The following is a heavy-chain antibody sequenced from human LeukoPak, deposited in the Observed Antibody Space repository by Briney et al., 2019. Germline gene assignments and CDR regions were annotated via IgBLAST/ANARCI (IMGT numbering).Heavy chain of an antibody. J-gene: IGHJ6*03. CDR1: GFTFSSYA. Sequence: PGGSLRLSCAASGFTFSSYAMHWVRQAPGKGLEGVAFIRYDGSNKYYADSVKGRFTISRDNSKNTLYLQMNSLRAEDTAVYYCAKGGTSAPRYCSSTSCRPQPHYYYYYYMDVWGKGTTVTISS. D-gene: IGHD2-2*01. V-gene: IGHV3-30*02. CDR2: IRYDGSNK. CDR3: AKGGTSAPRYCSSTSCRPQPHYYYYYYMDV.